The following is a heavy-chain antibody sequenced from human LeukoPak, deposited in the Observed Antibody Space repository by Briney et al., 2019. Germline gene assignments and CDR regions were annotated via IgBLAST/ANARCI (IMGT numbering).Heavy chain of an antibody. CDR2: MEKELNGYAT. CDR3: TRDSGTYNWLDP. J-gene: IGHJ5*02. Sequence: GGSLKLSCAASGFTFSDSSIHWVRQASGKGLEWIGLMEKELNGYATAYAASVRGRFTISRDDSHNTAYLQMDSLKTEDTALYYCTRDSGTYNWLDPWGQGTLVTVSS. V-gene: IGHV3-73*01. CDR1: GFTFSDSS. D-gene: IGHD1-26*01.